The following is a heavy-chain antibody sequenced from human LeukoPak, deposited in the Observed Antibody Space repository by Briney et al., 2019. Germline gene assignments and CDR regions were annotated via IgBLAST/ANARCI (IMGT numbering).Heavy chain of an antibody. CDR2: INESGST. J-gene: IGHJ6*02. Sequence: SEILSLTCAVYGGPFSHYYWTWIRQPPGKGLEWIGEINESGSTNYDPSLKSRVTISVDTPKNHFSLNLTSVTAADTAVYYCASRIGRYLYYFGMDVWGQGTTVTVSS. V-gene: IGHV4-34*01. D-gene: IGHD1-26*01. CDR1: GGPFSHYY. CDR3: ASRIGRYLYYFGMDV.